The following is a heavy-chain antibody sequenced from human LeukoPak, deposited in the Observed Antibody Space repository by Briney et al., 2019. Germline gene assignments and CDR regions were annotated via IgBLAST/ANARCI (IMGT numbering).Heavy chain of an antibody. CDR2: IYIGVST. Sequence: GGSLRLSCAASGFTVSSNYMSWVRQAPGKGLEWVSVIYIGVSTYYADSVKGRFTISRDNSKTTLYLQMNSLRAEDTAVYYCARGGYSYGKLDYWGQGTLVTVSS. V-gene: IGHV3-53*01. D-gene: IGHD5-18*01. CDR3: ARGGYSYGKLDY. CDR1: GFTVSSNY. J-gene: IGHJ4*02.